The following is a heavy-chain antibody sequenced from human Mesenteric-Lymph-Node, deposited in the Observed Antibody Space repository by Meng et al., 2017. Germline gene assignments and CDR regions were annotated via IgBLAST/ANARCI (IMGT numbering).Heavy chain of an antibody. CDR3: VRNLDSGGYYFDY. CDR1: GFTFSGSV. D-gene: IGHD3-22*01. V-gene: IGHV3-73*01. Sequence: LSLTCAASGFTFSGSVMHWVRQASGKGLEWVGRIRSKANSYATAYGASVKGRFTISRDDSKNMAYLQMNSLETEDTAVYYCVRNLDSGGYYFDYWGQGTLVTVSS. CDR2: IRSKANSYAT. J-gene: IGHJ4*02.